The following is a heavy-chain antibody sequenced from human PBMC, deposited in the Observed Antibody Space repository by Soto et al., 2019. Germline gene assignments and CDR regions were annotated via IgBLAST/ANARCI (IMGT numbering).Heavy chain of an antibody. Sequence: ASVKVSCKASGGTFSSYAISWVRQAPGQGLEWMGGIIPIFGTANYGLKFQGRVTITGGQSTSRAYMELSSLGSEDTAVYYGAIITAYYSSGSVIKSAIYYYYMDVWGKGTTVTVAS. CDR3: AIITAYYSSGSVIKSAIYYYYMDV. V-gene: IGHV1-69*13. CDR2: IIPIFGTA. CDR1: GGTFSSYA. D-gene: IGHD3-22*01. J-gene: IGHJ6*03.